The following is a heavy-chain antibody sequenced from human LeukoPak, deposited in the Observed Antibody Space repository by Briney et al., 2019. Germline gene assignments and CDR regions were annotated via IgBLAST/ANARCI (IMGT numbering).Heavy chain of an antibody. CDR1: GGSISNYY. CDR3: ASLRTGDFDY. J-gene: IGHJ4*02. CDR2: IYYSGTT. V-gene: IGHV4-59*08. D-gene: IGHD3-10*01. Sequence: SETLSLTCTVSGGSISNYYWNWIRQPPGKGLEWIGYIYYSGTTNYNPSLKSRVSMSVDTSKNQFSLKLSSVTAADTAVYYCASLRTGDFDYWGQGALVTVSS.